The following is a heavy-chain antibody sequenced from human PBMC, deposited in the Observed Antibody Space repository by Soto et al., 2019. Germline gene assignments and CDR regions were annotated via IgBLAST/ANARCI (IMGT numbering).Heavy chain of an antibody. CDR1: GFTFSGSA. D-gene: IGHD4-17*01. CDR3: TPVTTQGY. CDR2: IRSKANSYAT. J-gene: IGHJ4*02. V-gene: IGHV3-73*02. Sequence: EVQLVESGGGLVQPGGSLKLSCAASGFTFSGSAMHWVRQTSGKGLEWVGRIRSKANSYATAYAASVKGRFTISRDDSKNTAYLQMNSLKTEDTAVYYCTPVTTQGYWGQGTLVTVSS.